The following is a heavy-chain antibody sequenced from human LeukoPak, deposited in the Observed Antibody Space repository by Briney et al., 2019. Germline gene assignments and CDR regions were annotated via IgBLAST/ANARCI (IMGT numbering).Heavy chain of an antibody. D-gene: IGHD2-15*01. CDR1: RFTFSSYA. Sequence: GGSLRLSCAASRFTFSSYAMSWVRHAPGRGLEWVSGMGGSGGSKYYADSVKGRFTISRDNSKNTLYLQMNSLRAEDTAVYYCAKGPLVVALYNWFDPWGQGTLVTVSS. V-gene: IGHV3-23*01. CDR2: MGGSGGSK. J-gene: IGHJ5*02. CDR3: AKGPLVVALYNWFDP.